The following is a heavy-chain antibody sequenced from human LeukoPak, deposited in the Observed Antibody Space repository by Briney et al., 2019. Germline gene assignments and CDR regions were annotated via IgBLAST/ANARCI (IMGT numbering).Heavy chain of an antibody. Sequence: GGSLRLSCAASGFTFSSYSMTWVRQAPGKGLEWVSYISSSSSTIYYADSVKGRFTISRDNAKNSLYLQMNSLRAEDTAVYYCARDGQQPYYYYGMDVWGQGTTVTVSS. CDR1: GFTFSSYS. V-gene: IGHV3-48*01. J-gene: IGHJ6*02. CDR3: ARDGQQPYYYYGMDV. D-gene: IGHD6-13*01. CDR2: ISSSSSTI.